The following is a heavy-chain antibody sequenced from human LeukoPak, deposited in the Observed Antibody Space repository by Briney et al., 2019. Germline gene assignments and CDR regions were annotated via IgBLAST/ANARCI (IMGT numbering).Heavy chain of an antibody. J-gene: IGHJ4*02. CDR3: AMPHDTEYYFDY. CDR2: ISYDGSNK. CDR1: GFTFSSYA. Sequence: GRSLRLSCAASGFTFSSYAMHWVRQAPGKGLEWVAVISYDGSNKYYADSVKGRFTISRDNSKNTLYLQMNSLRAEDTAVYYCAMPHDTEYYFDYWDQGTLVTVSS. V-gene: IGHV3-30*04.